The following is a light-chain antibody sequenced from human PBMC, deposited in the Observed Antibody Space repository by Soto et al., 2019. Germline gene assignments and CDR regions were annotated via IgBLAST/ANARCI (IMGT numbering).Light chain of an antibody. V-gene: IGKV3-20*01. CDR1: QSVSSSY. CDR2: GAS. CDR3: QQYGSSPPIT. J-gene: IGKJ5*01. Sequence: EIVWTQSPGTLSVSPGERATLSCRASQSVSSSYLAWYQQKPGQAPRLLIYGASSRATGIPDGFSGSGSGTDFTLTISRLEPEDFAVYYCQQYGSSPPITFGPGTRLEIK.